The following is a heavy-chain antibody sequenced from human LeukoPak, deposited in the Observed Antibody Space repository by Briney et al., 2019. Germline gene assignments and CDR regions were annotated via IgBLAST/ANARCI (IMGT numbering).Heavy chain of an antibody. V-gene: IGHV3-23*01. CDR2: IIGSGNSA. D-gene: IGHD3-22*01. CDR1: GFTLNSYL. Sequence: GGSLRLSCAASGFTLNSYLMSWVRQAPGKGLEWVSTIIGSGNSAYYADSVKGRFAISRDNSKNTLFLQMNSLRAEDTAVYYCAKLGSYYYDASGCPRNWGQGTLVTVSS. J-gene: IGHJ4*02. CDR3: AKLGSYYYDASGCPRN.